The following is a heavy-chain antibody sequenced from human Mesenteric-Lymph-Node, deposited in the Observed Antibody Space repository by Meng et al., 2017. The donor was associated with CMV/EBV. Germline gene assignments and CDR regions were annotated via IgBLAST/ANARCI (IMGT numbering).Heavy chain of an antibody. CDR3: TRVRGSYYFDY. D-gene: IGHD1-26*01. Sequence: GESLKISCAASGFTVSSNYMSWVRQAPGKGLEWVGFIRRKDYGGTTEYAASVKSRFTISRDDSKSIAYLQMNSLKTEDTAVYYCTRVRGSYYFDYWGQGTLVTVSS. J-gene: IGHJ4*02. V-gene: IGHV3-49*04. CDR2: IRRKDYGGTT. CDR1: GFTVSSNY.